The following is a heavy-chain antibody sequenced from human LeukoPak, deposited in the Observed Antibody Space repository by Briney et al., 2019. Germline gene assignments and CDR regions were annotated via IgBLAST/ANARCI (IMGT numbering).Heavy chain of an antibody. CDR3: AREEMGGTTCSGALT. V-gene: IGHV3-21*01. D-gene: IGHD3-10*02. Sequence: GGSLRLSCVASGFSLFSYSINWVRQAPGKGLEWVSSISGNTSYIYYADSVKGRFTISRDNAENSLYLQMNSLRAEDTAVYYCAREEMGGTTCSGALTWGQGTLVTASS. CDR1: GFSLFSYS. CDR2: ISGNTSYI. J-gene: IGHJ5*02.